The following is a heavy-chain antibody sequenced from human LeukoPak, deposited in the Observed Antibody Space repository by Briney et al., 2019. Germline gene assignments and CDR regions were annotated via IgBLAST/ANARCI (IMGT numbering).Heavy chain of an antibody. CDR2: IYYSGST. V-gene: IGHV4-59*12. Sequence: SETLSLTCTVSGGSISSYYWSWIRQPPGKGLEWIGYIYYSGSTNYNPSLKSRVTIPVDKSKNQFSLRLSSVTAADTAVYYCARVLSGSNFDSWGHGTLVTVSS. D-gene: IGHD3-22*01. CDR3: ARVLSGSNFDS. CDR1: GGSISSYY. J-gene: IGHJ4*01.